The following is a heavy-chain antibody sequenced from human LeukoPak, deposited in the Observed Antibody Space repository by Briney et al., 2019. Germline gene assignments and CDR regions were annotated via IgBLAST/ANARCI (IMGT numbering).Heavy chain of an antibody. Sequence: SETPSLTCTVSSGSISTYYWTWIRQPPGKRLEWIGFIHYTGSTNYNPSLRSRVTISVDTSKNQFSLKLNSVTAADTAVYYCARSSGSRYYIDYWGRGTLVTVSS. CDR2: IHYTGST. D-gene: IGHD1-26*01. J-gene: IGHJ4*02. CDR3: ARSSGSRYYIDY. CDR1: SGSISTYY. V-gene: IGHV4-59*01.